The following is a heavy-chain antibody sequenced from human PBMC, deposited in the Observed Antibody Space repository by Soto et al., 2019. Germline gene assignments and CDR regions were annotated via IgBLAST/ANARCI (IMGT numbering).Heavy chain of an antibody. Sequence: QVQLQESGPGLVKPSQTLSLTCTVSGGSISSGGYYWSWIRQHPGKGLEWIGYIYYSGRTYYNPSTQSQLTLALDTTKNQFSPKLTPVNVAETAVYSCAREGGLMHIRDSWGQGTLVTVSS. CDR2: IYYSGRT. V-gene: IGHV4-31*01. D-gene: IGHD2-8*01. CDR1: GGSISSGGYY. CDR3: AREGGLMHIRDS. J-gene: IGHJ4*02.